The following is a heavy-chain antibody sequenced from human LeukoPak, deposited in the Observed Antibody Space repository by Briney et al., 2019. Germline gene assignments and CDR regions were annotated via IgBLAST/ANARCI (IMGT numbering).Heavy chain of an antibody. D-gene: IGHD3-10*01. CDR1: GGSISSGQW. Sequence: PSETLSLTCTISGGSISSGQWWTWVRQSPGRGLEWIGEIYHGGSTNYNPSLKSRVTISVDKSRNQFSLKLSSVTAADTAVYYCARVPSWSGELYFDYWGQGTLVTVSS. CDR3: ARVPSWSGELYFDY. J-gene: IGHJ4*02. CDR2: IYHGGST. V-gene: IGHV4-4*02.